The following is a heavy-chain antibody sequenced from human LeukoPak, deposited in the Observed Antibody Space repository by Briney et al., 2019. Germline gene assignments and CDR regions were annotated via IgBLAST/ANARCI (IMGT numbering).Heavy chain of an antibody. CDR3: ARLDDSGGFYSHFDY. D-gene: IGHD3-22*01. Sequence: GESLKISCKGSGYSFISYWIGWVRQMPGKGLEWMGIIYPGDSDTRYSPSFQGQVTISADKSISTAYLQWGTLKASDIAMYYCARLDDSGGFYSHFDYWGPGTLVTVSS. V-gene: IGHV5-51*01. CDR2: IYPGDSDT. CDR1: GYSFISYW. J-gene: IGHJ4*02.